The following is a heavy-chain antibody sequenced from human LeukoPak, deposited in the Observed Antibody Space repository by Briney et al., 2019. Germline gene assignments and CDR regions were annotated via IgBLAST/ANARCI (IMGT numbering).Heavy chain of an antibody. CDR1: GYSISSGYY. CDR3: AREPDSSGPAGKFDY. V-gene: IGHV4-38-2*02. CDR2: IHSSGNT. Sequence: SETLSLTCTVSGYSISSGYYWGWIRQPPGKRLEWVGSIHSSGNTHYNPTLKSRVTISVDTSKNQFSLNLTSVTAADAAVYYCAREPDSSGPAGKFDYWGQGTLVTVSS. J-gene: IGHJ4*02. D-gene: IGHD3-22*01.